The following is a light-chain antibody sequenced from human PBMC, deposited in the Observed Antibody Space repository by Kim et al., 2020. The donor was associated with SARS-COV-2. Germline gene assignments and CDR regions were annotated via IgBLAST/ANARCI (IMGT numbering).Light chain of an antibody. CDR3: QTWDTGIRV. Sequence: QLVLTQSPSASASLGASVKLTCTLSSGHSTYAIAWHQQQPEKGPRYLMKVDSDGSHNKGDGTPDRFSGSSSGTEHYLTISSLQSEDEADYYCQTWDTGIRVFGGGTKVTVL. CDR1: SGHSTYA. J-gene: IGLJ2*01. CDR2: VDSDGSH. V-gene: IGLV4-69*01.